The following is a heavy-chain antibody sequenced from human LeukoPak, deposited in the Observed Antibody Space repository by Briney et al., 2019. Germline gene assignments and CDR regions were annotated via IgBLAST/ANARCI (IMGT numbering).Heavy chain of an antibody. CDR1: GGCFSGYY. D-gene: IGHD3-10*01. V-gene: IGHV4-34*01. CDR3: ARDGWFGESSGD. Sequence: PSETLSLTCAVYGGCFSGYYWSWIRQPPGKGLEWMGEINHSGSTNYNPSLKSRVTISVDTSKNQFSLRLSSVTAADTAVYYCARDGWFGESSGDWGQGTLVTVSS. CDR2: INHSGST. J-gene: IGHJ4*02.